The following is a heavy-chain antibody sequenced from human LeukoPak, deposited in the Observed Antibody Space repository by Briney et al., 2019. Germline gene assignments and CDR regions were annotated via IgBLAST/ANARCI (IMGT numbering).Heavy chain of an antibody. CDR2: INHSGST. V-gene: IGHV4-34*01. CDR1: GGSFSGYY. CDR3: ARDRYYDSSGYNFDY. J-gene: IGHJ4*02. Sequence: SETLSLTCAVYGGSFSGYYWSWIRQPPGKGLEWIGEINHSGSTNYNPSLKSRVTISVDTSKNQFSLKLSSVTAADTAVYYCARDRYYDSSGYNFDYWGQGTLVTVSS. D-gene: IGHD3-22*01.